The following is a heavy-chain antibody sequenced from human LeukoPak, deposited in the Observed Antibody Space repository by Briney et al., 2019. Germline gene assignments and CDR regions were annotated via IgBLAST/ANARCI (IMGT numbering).Heavy chain of an antibody. D-gene: IGHD2-15*01. CDR3: ARLGYCSGGTCYSVPFDY. J-gene: IGHJ4*02. Sequence: PSETLSLTCAVYGGSFSGYYWSWIRQPPGKGLEWIGEINHSGNTNYNPSLKSRVTISADTSKNQFSLKLSSATVADTAVYYCARLGYCSGGTCYSVPFDYWGQGTPVTVSS. V-gene: IGHV4-34*01. CDR1: GGSFSGYY. CDR2: INHSGNT.